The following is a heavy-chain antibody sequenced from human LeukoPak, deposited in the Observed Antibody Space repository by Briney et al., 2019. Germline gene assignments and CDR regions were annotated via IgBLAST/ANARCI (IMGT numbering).Heavy chain of an antibody. CDR1: GYTFTSYG. CDR2: ISAYNGNT. V-gene: IGHV1-18*01. CDR3: ARDGYYDFWSGYYPNWFDP. Sequence: ASVKVSCKASGYTFTSYGISWVRQAPGQGLEWMGWISAYNGNTNYAQKLQGRVTMTTDTSTSTAYMELRSLRSDDTVVYYCARDGYYDFWSGYYPNWFDPWGQGTLVTVSS. D-gene: IGHD3-3*01. J-gene: IGHJ5*02.